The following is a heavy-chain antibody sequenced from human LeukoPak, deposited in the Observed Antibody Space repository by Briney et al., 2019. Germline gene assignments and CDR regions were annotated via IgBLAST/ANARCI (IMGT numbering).Heavy chain of an antibody. Sequence: SETLSLTCTVSGGSISSYYWSWIRQSPGKGLQWIGYISYGGSTNYDSSLKSRLTMSVDTSKNQFSLKLRSVTAADTAVYYCARFGSDSYGYKYYFDYWGQGARVTVSS. V-gene: IGHV4-59*08. CDR2: ISYGGST. D-gene: IGHD3-16*01. J-gene: IGHJ4*02. CDR3: ARFGSDSYGYKYYFDY. CDR1: GGSISSYY.